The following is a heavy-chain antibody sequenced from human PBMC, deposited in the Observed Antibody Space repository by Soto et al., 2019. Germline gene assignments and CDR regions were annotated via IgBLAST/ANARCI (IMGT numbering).Heavy chain of an antibody. CDR1: GYTFASYA. Sequence: QVQLVQSGAEVKKPGASVKVSCKASGYTFASYAISWMRQAPGQGLEWMGWISAYNGNTNYAQKLQGRVTMTTETATSTAYIELRSLRSDDTAVYYCARDRPPPDYWGQGTLVTVSS. V-gene: IGHV1-18*01. CDR3: ARDRPPPDY. CDR2: ISAYNGNT. J-gene: IGHJ4*02.